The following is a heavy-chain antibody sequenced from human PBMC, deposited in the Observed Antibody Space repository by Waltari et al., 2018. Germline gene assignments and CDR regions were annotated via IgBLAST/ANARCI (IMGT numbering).Heavy chain of an antibody. V-gene: IGHV3-48*03. J-gene: IGHJ4*02. CDR2: ISITGNTI. CDR1: GCILRNYE. Sequence: EVRLEESGGGLVQPGGSLRLSCAASGCILRNYEMNWVRQAPGKGLEWVSYISITGNTIYYADSVKGRFTMSRDDARNSVYLLMNSLRAEDSALYYCARDRGIASADADYFDYWGQGTLVTVSS. CDR3: ARDRGIASADADYFDY. D-gene: IGHD6-13*01.